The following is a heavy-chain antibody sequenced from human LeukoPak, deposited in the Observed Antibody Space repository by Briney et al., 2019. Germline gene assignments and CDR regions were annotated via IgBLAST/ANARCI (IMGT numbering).Heavy chain of an antibody. CDR3: ARRLAYGDLDY. Sequence: KAGGSLRLSCKGSGYSFTKYWIGWVRQMPGKGLEWMGITYPGDSDTRYSPSFQGQVTISADKSISTAYLQWSSLKASDSAMYYCARRLAYGDLDYWGQGTLVTVSS. D-gene: IGHD4-17*01. CDR1: GYSFTKYW. J-gene: IGHJ4*02. V-gene: IGHV5-51*01. CDR2: TYPGDSDT.